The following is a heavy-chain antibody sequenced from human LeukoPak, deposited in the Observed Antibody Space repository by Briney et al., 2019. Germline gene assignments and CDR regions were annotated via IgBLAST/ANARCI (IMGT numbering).Heavy chain of an antibody. V-gene: IGHV3-30*04. Sequence: PGGSLRLSCAASGFTFSSYAMHWVRQAPGKGLEWVAVISYDGSNKYYADSVKGRFTISRDNSKNTLYLQMNSLRAEDTAVYYCAKDSPDRSLLWFGESQLPRIFDYWGQGTLVTVSS. CDR3: AKDSPDRSLLWFGESQLPRIFDY. J-gene: IGHJ4*02. CDR2: ISYDGSNK. D-gene: IGHD3-10*01. CDR1: GFTFSSYA.